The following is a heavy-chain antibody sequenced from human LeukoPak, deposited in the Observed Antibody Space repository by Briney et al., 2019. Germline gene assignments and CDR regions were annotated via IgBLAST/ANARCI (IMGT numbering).Heavy chain of an antibody. Sequence: ASVKVSCKASGYTFTSYAMNWVRQAPGQGLEWMGWIDPNTGNPTYAQGFTGRFVFSLDTSVSTAYLQISSLKAEDSAVYYCARAYQRLGGLSFPDQWGQGTLVTVSS. CDR1: GYTFTSYA. V-gene: IGHV7-4-1*02. D-gene: IGHD3-16*02. CDR3: ARAYQRLGGLSFPDQ. J-gene: IGHJ5*02. CDR2: IDPNTGNP.